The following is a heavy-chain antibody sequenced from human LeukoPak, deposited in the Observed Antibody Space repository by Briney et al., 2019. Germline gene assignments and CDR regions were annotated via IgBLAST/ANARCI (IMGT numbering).Heavy chain of an antibody. Sequence: GGSLRLSCAASGFTFSNYAMSWVRQAPGKGLEWVSVMSGSGGSTLYADSVKGRFTISRDNSKNTLFLQMNSLRAEDTAVYYCARGIAAAGNLIPYYFDYWGQGTLVTDSS. V-gene: IGHV3-23*01. CDR2: MSGSGGST. J-gene: IGHJ4*02. CDR3: ARGIAAAGNLIPYYFDY. D-gene: IGHD6-13*01. CDR1: GFTFSNYA.